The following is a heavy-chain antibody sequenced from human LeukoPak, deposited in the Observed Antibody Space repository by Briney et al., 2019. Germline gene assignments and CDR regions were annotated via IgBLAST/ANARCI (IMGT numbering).Heavy chain of an antibody. CDR3: ARGDDSSGYLTNFDY. J-gene: IGHJ4*02. CDR2: IYTSGST. V-gene: IGHV4-4*07. D-gene: IGHD3-22*01. CDR1: GGSISSYY. Sequence: SETLSLTCTVSGGSISSYYWSWIRQPAGKGLEWIGRIYTSGSTNYNPSLKSRVTMPVDTSKNQFSLKLSSVAAADTAVYYCARGDDSSGYLTNFDYWGQGTLVTVSS.